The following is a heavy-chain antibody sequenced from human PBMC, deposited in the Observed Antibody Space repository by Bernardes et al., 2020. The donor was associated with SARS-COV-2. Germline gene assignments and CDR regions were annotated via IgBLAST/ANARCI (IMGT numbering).Heavy chain of an antibody. J-gene: IGHJ6*02. CDR3: AKADGSGSTSNYYYGMDV. CDR2: IAVGDGST. D-gene: IGHD3-10*01. V-gene: IGHV3-23*01. CDR1: GFTFIRYA. Sequence: GGSLRLSCAASGFTFIRYAMSWVRQAPGKVLEWVSTIAVGDGSTFYADSVKGRFALSRYNSKTTLSLQMNSLRAEDTAVYYCAKADGSGSTSNYYYGMDVWGQGTTVTVSS.